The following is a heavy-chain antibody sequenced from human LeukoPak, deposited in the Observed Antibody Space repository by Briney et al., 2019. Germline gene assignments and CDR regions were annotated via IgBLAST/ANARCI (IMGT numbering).Heavy chain of an antibody. Sequence: IPGGSLRLSCAASGFTFSDYYMSWIRQAPGKGLEWVSYIGSSGSTIYYADSVKGRFTISRDNAKNSLYLQMSSLRAEDTAVYYCARSIAAAGYLHYYYYYMDVWGKGTTVTVSS. CDR2: IGSSGSTI. D-gene: IGHD6-13*01. CDR1: GFTFSDYY. CDR3: ARSIAAAGYLHYYYYYMDV. V-gene: IGHV3-11*01. J-gene: IGHJ6*03.